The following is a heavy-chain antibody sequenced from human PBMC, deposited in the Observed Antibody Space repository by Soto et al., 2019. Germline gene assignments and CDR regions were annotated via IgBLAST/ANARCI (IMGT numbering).Heavy chain of an antibody. J-gene: IGHJ4*02. V-gene: IGHV1-69*01. D-gene: IGHD3-16*02. CDR3: ARSIGSGGVIGGFDY. CDR1: GGTFNMYA. CDR2: IIPIFDTP. Sequence: QVQLVQSGAEVRKPGSAVRVSCKASGGTFNMYAMNWVRQAPGQGLEWMAGIIPIFDTPRYSQRFQGRVTITVDAYTSTAYMVLPGLRSEDTAIYYCARSIGSGGVIGGFDYWGQGTLVTVAS.